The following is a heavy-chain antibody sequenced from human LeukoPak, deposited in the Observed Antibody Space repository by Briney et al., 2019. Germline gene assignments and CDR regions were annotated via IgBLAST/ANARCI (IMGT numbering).Heavy chain of an antibody. V-gene: IGHV2-5*01. J-gene: IGHJ4*02. CDR3: AHIQKTKSPKIFDY. Sequence: SGPTLVNPTQTLTLTCTFSGFSLSTSGVGVGWIRQPPGKALEWLALIYWNDDKRYSPSLKSRLTITKDTSKNQVVLTMTNMDPVDTATYYCAHIQKTKSPKIFDYWGQGTLVTVSS. CDR2: IYWNDDK. CDR1: GFSLSTSGVG.